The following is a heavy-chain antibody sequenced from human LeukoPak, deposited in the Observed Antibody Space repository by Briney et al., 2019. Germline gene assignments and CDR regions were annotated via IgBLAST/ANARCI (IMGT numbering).Heavy chain of an antibody. CDR2: MWYDGSNK. D-gene: IGHD3-16*02. CDR3: AKGLGSSVWGSYRFLDY. J-gene: IGHJ4*02. Sequence: GGSLRLSCAASGFTFSSYGMHWVRQAPGKGLEWVAVMWYDGSNKYYADSVKGRFTISRDNSKNTVYLQMNSLRAEDTAVYYCAKGLGSSVWGSYRFLDYWGQGTLVTVSS. CDR1: GFTFSSYG. V-gene: IGHV3-33*03.